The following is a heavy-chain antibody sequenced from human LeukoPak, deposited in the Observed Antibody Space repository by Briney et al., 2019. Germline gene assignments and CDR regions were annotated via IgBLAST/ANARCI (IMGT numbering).Heavy chain of an antibody. CDR1: GFTVSNNY. D-gene: IGHD3-9*01. CDR2: MYSGGTT. CDR3: ARLDLVSGYDY. Sequence: GGSLRLSCAVSGFTVSNNYMSWVRQGPGKGLEWVSVMYSGGTTVYADSVKGRLTISRDKSRNTVYLQMNSLRVEDTAVYYCARLDLVSGYDYWGQGTLVTASS. V-gene: IGHV3-66*04. J-gene: IGHJ4*02.